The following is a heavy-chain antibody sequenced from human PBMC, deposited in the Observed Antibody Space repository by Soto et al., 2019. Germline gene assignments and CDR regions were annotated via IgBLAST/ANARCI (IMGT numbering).Heavy chain of an antibody. V-gene: IGHV5-51*01. J-gene: IGHJ4*02. D-gene: IGHD3-22*01. CDR3: ALLYYSNRGSFYSFDC. Sequence: PGESLKISCKGSGYTFTDYWIGWVRQMPGKGLEWMGIIHPRDSDIRYSPSFQGHITFSVDKSISTAYLKWSSLKASDTAMYYCALLYYSNRGSFYSFDCWGQGSLVTVSS. CDR1: GYTFTDYW. CDR2: IHPRDSDI.